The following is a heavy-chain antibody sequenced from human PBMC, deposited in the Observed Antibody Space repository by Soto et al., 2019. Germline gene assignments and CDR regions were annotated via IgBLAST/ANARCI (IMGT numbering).Heavy chain of an antibody. CDR2: IYYIGRI. V-gene: IGHV4-59*01. CDR1: GGSIRYYC. CDR3: ARVGGDDFGYSGGFDY. D-gene: IGHD4-17*01. J-gene: IGHJ4*02. Sequence: SETLSLTCTVAGGSIRYYCWTWIRQPPGKGLEWIGYIYYIGRINSNPSHKSRASISVDTSKTPYSVQLRFVTAEDTAVYYCARVGGDDFGYSGGFDYWGQGTLVTVSS.